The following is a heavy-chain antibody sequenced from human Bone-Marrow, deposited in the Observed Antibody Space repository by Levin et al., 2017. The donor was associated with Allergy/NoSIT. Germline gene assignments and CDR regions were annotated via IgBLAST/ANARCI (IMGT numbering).Heavy chain of an antibody. J-gene: IGHJ4*02. CDR2: IYHSGST. Sequence: PSETLSLTCAVSGGSISSGGYSWSWIRQPPGKGLEWIGYIYHSGSTYYNPSLKSRVTISVDRSKNQFSLKLSSVTAADTAVYYCARGVDCGGDCYSDTAGYYFDYWGQGTLVTVSS. V-gene: IGHV4-30-2*01. CDR3: ARGVDCGGDCYSDTAGYYFDY. D-gene: IGHD2-21*02. CDR1: GGSISSGGYS.